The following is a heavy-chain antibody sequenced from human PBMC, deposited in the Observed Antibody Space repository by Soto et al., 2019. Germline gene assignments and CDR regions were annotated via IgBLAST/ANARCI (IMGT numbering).Heavy chain of an antibody. D-gene: IGHD5-12*01. J-gene: IGHJ4*02. CDR2: IYPGDSDT. CDR1: GYSSTSYW. Sequence: PGESLKISCKGSGYSSTSYWIGWVRQMPGKGLEWMGIIYPGDSDTRYSPSFQGQVTISADKSISTAYLQWSSLKASDTAMYYCARRGFYSGYDYDYWGQGTLVTVSS. CDR3: ARRGFYSGYDYDY. V-gene: IGHV5-51*01.